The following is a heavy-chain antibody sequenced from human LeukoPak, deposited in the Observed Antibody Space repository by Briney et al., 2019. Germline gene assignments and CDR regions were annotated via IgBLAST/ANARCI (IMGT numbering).Heavy chain of an antibody. CDR1: GLSFSSYS. CDR2: ISSSSNYI. V-gene: IGHV3-21*01. D-gene: IGHD2-15*01. J-gene: IGHJ4*02. CDR3: ARRAALDY. Sequence: GGSLRLSCAASGLSFSSYSMHWARQAPGKGLEWVSSISSSSNYIYYADSVKGRFTISRDNAKNSLYLQMNSLRAEDTAVYYCARRAALDYWGQGTLVTVSS.